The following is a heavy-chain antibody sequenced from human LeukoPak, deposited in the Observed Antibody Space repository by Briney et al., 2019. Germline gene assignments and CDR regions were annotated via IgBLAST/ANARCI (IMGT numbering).Heavy chain of an antibody. CDR3: IRGSNAWNGMDV. J-gene: IGHJ6*02. CDR1: GFTFSNYW. D-gene: IGHD6-19*01. Sequence: EGSLRLSCSASGFTFSNYWMHWARQAPGKGLVWVTRIDNDGTFTNYADSVKGRFTISRDNAKNTLYLQMNGLRVEDTAVYYCIRGSNAWNGMDVWGQGTTVTVSS. CDR2: IDNDGTFT. V-gene: IGHV3-74*01.